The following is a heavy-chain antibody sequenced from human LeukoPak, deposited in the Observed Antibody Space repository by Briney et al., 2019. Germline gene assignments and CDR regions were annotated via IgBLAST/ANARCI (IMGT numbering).Heavy chain of an antibody. CDR2: MYTGGTT. Sequence: GGSLRLSCAASGFTVSGTHMSWVRQAPGKGLEWVSAMYTGGTTYYADSVQCRFTISRGNSKNTLYLQMNSLRAEDTAVYYCAKDEATSGGGLASWGQGTPLTVSS. J-gene: IGHJ4*02. V-gene: IGHV3-53*01. CDR1: GFTVSGTH. CDR3: AKDEATSGGGLAS. D-gene: IGHD3-16*01.